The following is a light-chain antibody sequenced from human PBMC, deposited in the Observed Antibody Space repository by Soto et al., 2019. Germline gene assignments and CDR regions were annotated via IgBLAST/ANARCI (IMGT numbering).Light chain of an antibody. CDR3: LQDYTFPWT. CDR1: QGIGND. Sequence: AIQMTQSPSSLSASIGDKVTITCRASQGIGNDLGWYQQKPGKAPKVLIYGTSSLQSGVPSRFSGSGSGTDFTLTISSLQPEDFATYYCLQDYTFPWTFGQGTKVEI. V-gene: IGKV1-6*01. CDR2: GTS. J-gene: IGKJ1*01.